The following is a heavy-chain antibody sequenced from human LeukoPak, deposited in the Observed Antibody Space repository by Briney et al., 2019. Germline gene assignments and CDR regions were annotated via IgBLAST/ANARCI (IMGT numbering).Heavy chain of an antibody. CDR3: TTDSVVDYYDSSGYLH. CDR2: IKSKSDGGTT. V-gene: IGHV3-15*01. D-gene: IGHD3-22*01. Sequence: PGGSLRLSCAASGFTFSNAWMSWVRQAPGKGPEWVGRIKSKSDGGTTDYAAPVKGRFTISRDDSKNTLYLQMNSLKTEDTAVYYCTTDSVVDYYDSSGYLHWGQGTLVTVSS. CDR1: GFTFSNAW. J-gene: IGHJ4*02.